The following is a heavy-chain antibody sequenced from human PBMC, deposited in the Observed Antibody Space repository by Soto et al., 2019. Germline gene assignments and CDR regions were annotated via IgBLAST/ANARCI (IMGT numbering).Heavy chain of an antibody. CDR1: GGSISSYY. D-gene: IGHD2-2*01. Sequence: PSETLSLTCTVSGGSISSYYWSWIRQPPGKGLEWIGYIYYSGSTNYNPSLKSRVTISVDTSKNQFSLKLSSVTAADTAVYYCAREYCSSTSCPPSRRQFDPWGQGTLVTVSS. CDR2: IYYSGST. V-gene: IGHV4-59*01. CDR3: AREYCSSTSCPPSRRQFDP. J-gene: IGHJ5*02.